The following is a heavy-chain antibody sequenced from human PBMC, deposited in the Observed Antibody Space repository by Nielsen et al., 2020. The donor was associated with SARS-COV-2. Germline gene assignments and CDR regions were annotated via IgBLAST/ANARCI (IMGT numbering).Heavy chain of an antibody. CDR1: GFTFSLYA. J-gene: IGHJ6*02. CDR3: ARPYSSGWYWYYYGMDV. CDR2: ISYDGSNE. V-gene: IGHV3-30*04. Sequence: GESLKISCAASGFTFSLYAMHWVRQAPGKGLEWVSVISYDGSNEYYADSVKGRFTISRDNSKHTPFLQMNSLRPDDTAVYYCARPYSSGWYWYYYGMDVWGQGTTVTVSS. D-gene: IGHD6-19*01.